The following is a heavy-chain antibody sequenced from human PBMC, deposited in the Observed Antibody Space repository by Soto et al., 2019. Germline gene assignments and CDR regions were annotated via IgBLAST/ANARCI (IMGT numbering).Heavy chain of an antibody. Sequence: PGGSLKISCNGAGYIFTSYLINWVRQMPGKGLEWMGRIDPSDSYTTYNPSFQGHVTFSADKSISTAYLQWTSLKASDTAMYYCARHRDVWGQGTTVTVSS. V-gene: IGHV5-10-1*01. CDR3: ARHRDV. J-gene: IGHJ6*02. CDR1: GYIFTSYL. CDR2: IDPSDSYT.